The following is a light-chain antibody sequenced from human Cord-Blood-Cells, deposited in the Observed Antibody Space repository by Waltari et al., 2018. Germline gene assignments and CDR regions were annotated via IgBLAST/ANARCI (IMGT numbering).Light chain of an antibody. CDR1: SSDVGSYNL. Sequence: QSALTQPASVSGSPGQSITISCTGTSSDVGSYNLFSWYQQHPGKAPKLMIYEGSKRPSGVSNRFSGSKSGNTASLTISGLQAEDEADYYCCSYAGSSTWMFGGGTKLTVL. V-gene: IGLV2-23*01. J-gene: IGLJ3*02. CDR2: EGS. CDR3: CSYAGSSTWM.